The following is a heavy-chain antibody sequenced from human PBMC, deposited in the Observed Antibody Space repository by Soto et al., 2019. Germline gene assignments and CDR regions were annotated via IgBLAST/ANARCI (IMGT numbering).Heavy chain of an antibody. CDR2: ISASGSST. CDR3: AKGRRSGGYHNFHC. V-gene: IGHV3-23*01. CDR1: GVTIRNFG. Sequence: GSLGARSAGSGVTIRNFGMSWVRQATGKGLEWVSGISASGSSTYYADSVKGRFTIFRDNSKNTMYVQMNRLRADDTAVYYCAKGRRSGGYHNFHCWGQGTLVTVSS. D-gene: IGHD3-10*01. J-gene: IGHJ4*02.